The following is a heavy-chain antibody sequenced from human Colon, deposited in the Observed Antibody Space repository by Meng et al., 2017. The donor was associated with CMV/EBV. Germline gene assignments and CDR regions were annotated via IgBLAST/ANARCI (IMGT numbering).Heavy chain of an antibody. CDR1: GFTFSSHW. CDR2: IKEDGSRE. Sequence: GGSLRLSCAASGFTFSSHWMNWVRQAPGKGLEWVANIKEDGSRECCVDSVKGRFTISRDNAKNSLYLQMNSLRAEDTGVYYCARTNWFDPWGQGTLVTVSS. CDR3: ARTNWFDP. V-gene: IGHV3-7*01. J-gene: IGHJ5*02.